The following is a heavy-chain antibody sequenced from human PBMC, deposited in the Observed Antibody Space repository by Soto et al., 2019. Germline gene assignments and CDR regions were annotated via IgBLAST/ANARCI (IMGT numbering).Heavy chain of an antibody. J-gene: IGHJ4*02. CDR2: ISDYNGNT. Sequence: QVQLVQSGAEVKKPGASVKVSCKTSGYTFTSYDISWVRQAPGQGLEWMGWISDYNGNTNYAQKLQGRVTMTTDTSTSTAYLELRSLTSDDTAVYFCARCYGSGSESPLDYWGQGTLVTVSS. CDR1: GYTFTSYD. V-gene: IGHV1-18*01. CDR3: ARCYGSGSESPLDY. D-gene: IGHD3-10*01.